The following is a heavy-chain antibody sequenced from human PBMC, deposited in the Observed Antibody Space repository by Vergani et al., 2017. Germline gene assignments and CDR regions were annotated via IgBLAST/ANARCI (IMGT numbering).Heavy chain of an antibody. CDR3: ARAYGANSGSRFDL. J-gene: IGHJ5*02. CDR2: VHVSGSI. D-gene: IGHD4/OR15-4a*01. Sequence: QMQLQESGPGLVKSSETMSLSCLVSGGPINNYYWNWIRQSPGKGLEWIAYVHVSGSINYSPSLKNRVTVSVDTSKSQFSLTLTSATAAYTAVYYCARAYGANSGSRFDLWGQGALVTVSS. V-gene: IGHV4-59*12. CDR1: GGPINNYY.